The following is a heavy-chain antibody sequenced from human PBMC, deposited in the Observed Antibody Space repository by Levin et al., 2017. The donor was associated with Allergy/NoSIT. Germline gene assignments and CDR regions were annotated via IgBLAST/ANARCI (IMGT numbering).Heavy chain of an antibody. J-gene: IGHJ3*02. Sequence: GGSLRLSCAASGFTFSSYAMSWVRQAPGKGLEWVSAISGSGGSTYYADSVKGRFTISRDNSKNTLYLQMNSLRAEDTAVYYCAKSQATVVRMMYAFDIWGQGTMVTVSS. D-gene: IGHD4-23*01. CDR1: GFTFSSYA. V-gene: IGHV3-23*01. CDR3: AKSQATVVRMMYAFDI. CDR2: ISGSGGST.